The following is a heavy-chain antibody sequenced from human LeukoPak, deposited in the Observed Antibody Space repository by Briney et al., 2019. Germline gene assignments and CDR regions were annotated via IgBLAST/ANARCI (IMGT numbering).Heavy chain of an antibody. Sequence: SETLSLTCAVYGGSFSGYYWSWIRQPPGKGLEWIGEINHSGSTNYNPSLKSRVTISVDTSKNQFSLKLSSVTAADTAVYYCARDGGWYKRGLDHYYYYMDVWGKGTTVIVSS. J-gene: IGHJ6*03. CDR2: INHSGST. V-gene: IGHV4-34*01. CDR1: GGSFSGYY. D-gene: IGHD6-19*01. CDR3: ARDGGWYKRGLDHYYYYMDV.